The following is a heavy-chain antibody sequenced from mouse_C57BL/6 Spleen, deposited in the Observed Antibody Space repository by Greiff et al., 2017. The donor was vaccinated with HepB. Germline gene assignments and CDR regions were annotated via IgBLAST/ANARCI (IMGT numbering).Heavy chain of an antibody. Sequence: EVQLVESGEGLVKPGGSLKLSCAASGFTFSSYAMSWVRQTPEKRLEWVAYISSGGDYIYYADTVKGRFTISRDNARNTLYLQMSSLKSEDTAMYYCTRCYDYDAWFAYWGQGTLVTVSA. CDR1: GFTFSSYA. D-gene: IGHD2-4*01. V-gene: IGHV5-9-1*02. CDR2: ISSGGDYI. J-gene: IGHJ3*01. CDR3: TRCYDYDAWFAY.